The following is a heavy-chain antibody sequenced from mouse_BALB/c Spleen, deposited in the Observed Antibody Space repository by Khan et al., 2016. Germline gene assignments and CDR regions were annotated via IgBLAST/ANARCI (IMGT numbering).Heavy chain of an antibody. Sequence: QVQLKQSGPGLVAPSQSLSITCTVSGFSLTNSGVHWVRLPPGKGLDWLGVIWPGGSTDYNSALMSRLSITKENSRNQVFLKMNSLQTDDTAMYYCARDDQDYDAWFASWGQGTLVTVSA. V-gene: IGHV2-9*02. CDR1: GFSLTNSG. D-gene: IGHD2-4*01. J-gene: IGHJ3*01. CDR3: ARDDQDYDAWFAS. CDR2: IWPGGST.